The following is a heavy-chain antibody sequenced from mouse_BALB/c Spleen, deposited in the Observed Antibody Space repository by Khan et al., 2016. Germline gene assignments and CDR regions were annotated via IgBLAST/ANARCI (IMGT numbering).Heavy chain of an antibody. Sequence: EVKLEVSGGGLVQPGGSMKLSCAASGFTFSDAWMDWVRQSPEKGLEWFADIRSKATNHATYYAESVKGRFTISRDDSKSSVYLQMNTFRAEDTGIYYCRSVYFDYWGQGTTLTVSS. J-gene: IGHJ2*01. V-gene: IGHV6-6*01. CDR2: IRSKATNHAT. CDR1: GFTFSDAW. CDR3: RSVYFDY.